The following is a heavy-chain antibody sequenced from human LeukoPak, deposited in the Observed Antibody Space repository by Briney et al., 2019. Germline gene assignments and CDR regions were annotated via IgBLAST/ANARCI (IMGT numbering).Heavy chain of an antibody. Sequence: GGSLRLSCAASGFTFSSYSVNWVSQAPGKGLEWVSSISSSSDYIYYTDSVKGRFTISRDNAKNSLYLQMNSLRAEDTAVYYCAKDVLLFGEDSGHYFDYWGQGTLVTVSP. CDR3: AKDVLLFGEDSGHYFDY. V-gene: IGHV3-21*01. CDR2: ISSSSDYI. J-gene: IGHJ4*02. CDR1: GFTFSSYS. D-gene: IGHD3-10*01.